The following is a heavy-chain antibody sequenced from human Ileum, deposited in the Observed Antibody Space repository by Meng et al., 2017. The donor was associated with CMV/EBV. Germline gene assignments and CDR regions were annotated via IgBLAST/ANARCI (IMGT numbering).Heavy chain of an antibody. CDR2: ISSSSSYI. Sequence: ESLKISCAASVFTFSSYSMNWVRQAPGKGLEWVSSISSSSSYIYYADSVKGRFTISRDNAKNSLYLQMNSLRAEDTAVYYCAKEVLGYCTNGVCYSDYWGQGTLVTVSS. CDR1: VFTFSSYS. V-gene: IGHV3-21*04. J-gene: IGHJ4*02. CDR3: AKEVLGYCTNGVCYSDY. D-gene: IGHD2-8*01.